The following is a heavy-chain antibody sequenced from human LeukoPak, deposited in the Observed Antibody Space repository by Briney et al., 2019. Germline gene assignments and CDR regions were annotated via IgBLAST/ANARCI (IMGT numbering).Heavy chain of an antibody. Sequence: GGSLRLSCAASGFTFSSYWMHWVRRAPGKGLVWVSRINSDGSSTSYADSVKGRFTISRDNAKNTLYLQMNSLRAEDTAVYYCAREGYHDSSGPSWFDPWGQGTLVTVSS. D-gene: IGHD3-22*01. CDR3: AREGYHDSSGPSWFDP. J-gene: IGHJ5*02. V-gene: IGHV3-74*01. CDR2: INSDGSST. CDR1: GFTFSSYW.